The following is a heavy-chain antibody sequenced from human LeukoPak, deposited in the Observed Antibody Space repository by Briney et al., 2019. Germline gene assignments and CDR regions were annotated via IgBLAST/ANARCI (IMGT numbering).Heavy chain of an antibody. CDR2: IIPIFGTA. J-gene: IGHJ5*02. D-gene: IGHD3-3*01. CDR3: ARAPGIRFLEDWFDP. Sequence: ASVKVSCKASGGTFSSYAISWVRQAPGQGLEWMGGIIPIFGTANYAQKFQGRVTITTDESTSTAYMELSSLRSEDTAVYYCARAPGIRFLEDWFDPWGQGTLVTVSS. V-gene: IGHV1-69*05. CDR1: GGTFSSYA.